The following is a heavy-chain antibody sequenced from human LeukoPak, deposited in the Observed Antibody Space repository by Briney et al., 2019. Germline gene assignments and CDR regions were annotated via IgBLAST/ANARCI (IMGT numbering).Heavy chain of an antibody. CDR2: ISSNGGGT. V-gene: IGHV3-64*02. CDR3: AREGTVTSDFDY. CDR1: GLVFSNYA. Sequence: GGSLRLSCAASGLVFSNYAMHWVRQAPGKGLQYVSAISSNGGGTYYADSVKGRFSISRDNSKNTLYLQMNSLRAEDTAVYYCAREGTVTSDFDYWGQGTLVTVSS. D-gene: IGHD4-17*01. J-gene: IGHJ4*02.